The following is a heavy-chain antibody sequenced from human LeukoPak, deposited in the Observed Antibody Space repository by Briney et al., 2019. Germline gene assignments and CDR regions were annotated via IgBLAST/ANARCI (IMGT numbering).Heavy chain of an antibody. V-gene: IGHV1-24*01. CDR1: GYTLTELS. Sequence: ASVKVSCKVSGYTLTELSMHWVRQAPGKGLEWMGGFDPEDGETIYAQKFQGRVTMTEDTSTDTAYMELSSLRAEGTAVYYCARVQKGIAAAGTGGGWFEPWGQGTLVTVS. CDR3: ARVQKGIAAAGTGGGWFEP. D-gene: IGHD6-13*01. J-gene: IGHJ5*02. CDR2: FDPEDGET.